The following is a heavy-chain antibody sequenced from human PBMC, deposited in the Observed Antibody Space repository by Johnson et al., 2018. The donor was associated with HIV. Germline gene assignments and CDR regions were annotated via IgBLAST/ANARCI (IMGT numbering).Heavy chain of an antibody. Sequence: VQLVESGGGLVQPGGSLRLSCAASGFTFISYWMHWVRQAPGKGLVWVSRINSDGTITSYADSVKGRFTMSRDNPKNTLYLQMNSLRAEDMAVYYCARESRYNFWSGYDAFDIWGQGTMVTVSS. CDR2: INSDGTIT. V-gene: IGHV3-74*01. D-gene: IGHD3-3*01. CDR3: ARESRYNFWSGYDAFDI. J-gene: IGHJ3*02. CDR1: GFTFISYW.